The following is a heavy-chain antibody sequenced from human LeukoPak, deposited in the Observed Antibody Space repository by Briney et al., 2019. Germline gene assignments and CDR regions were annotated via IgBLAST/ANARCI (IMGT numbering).Heavy chain of an antibody. CDR2: INPYSGDT. CDR1: GYTLTELS. CDR3: ARGTMNLDS. J-gene: IGHJ4*02. Sequence: GASVKVSCKVSGYTLTELSMHWVRQAPGQGLEWMGWINPYSGDTDYAQKFQDRVTMTRDTSISTAYMELSRLRSDDTAMYYCARGTMNLDSWGQGTLVTVSS. D-gene: IGHD3-22*01. V-gene: IGHV1-2*02.